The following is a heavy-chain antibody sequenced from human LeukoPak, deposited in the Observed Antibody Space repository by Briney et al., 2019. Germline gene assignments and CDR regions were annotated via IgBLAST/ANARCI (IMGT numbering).Heavy chain of an antibody. V-gene: IGHV3-48*01. Sequence: PGGSLRLSCAASGFTFSSYSMYWVRQAPGKGLEWVSYISSSSSTIYYADSVKGRFTISRDNSKNTLYLQMNSLRAEDTAVYYCARGNYYDSSGYLENWGQGTLVTVSS. D-gene: IGHD3-22*01. CDR1: GFTFSSYS. CDR2: ISSSSSTI. CDR3: ARGNYYDSSGYLEN. J-gene: IGHJ4*02.